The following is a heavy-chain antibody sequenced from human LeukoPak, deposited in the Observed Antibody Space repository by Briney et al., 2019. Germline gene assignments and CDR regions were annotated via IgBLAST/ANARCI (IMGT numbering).Heavy chain of an antibody. V-gene: IGHV3-30*04. CDR1: GFTFSSYA. J-gene: IGHJ6*03. CDR3: ARDHDRVRGVPIYYYYYYYMDV. CDR2: ISYDGSNK. D-gene: IGHD3-10*01. Sequence: PGGSLRLSCAASGFTFSSYAMHWVRQAPGKGLEWVAVISYDGSNKYYADSVKGRFTISRDNSKNTLYLQMNSLRAEDTAVYYCARDHDRVRGVPIYYYYYYYMDVWGKGTTVTVSS.